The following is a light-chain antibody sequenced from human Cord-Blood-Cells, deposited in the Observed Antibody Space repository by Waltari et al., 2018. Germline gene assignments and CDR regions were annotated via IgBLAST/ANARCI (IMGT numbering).Light chain of an antibody. CDR2: EGS. J-gene: IGLJ1*01. Sequence: QSALTQPASVSGSPGQSLTISCPGTSSDVGRYNLVSWYQQHPGKAPKLMIYEGSKRPSGVSNRFSGSKSGNTASLTISGLQAEDEADYYCCSYAGSSTFYVFGTGTKVTVL. V-gene: IGLV2-23*01. CDR1: SSDVGRYNL. CDR3: CSYAGSSTFYV.